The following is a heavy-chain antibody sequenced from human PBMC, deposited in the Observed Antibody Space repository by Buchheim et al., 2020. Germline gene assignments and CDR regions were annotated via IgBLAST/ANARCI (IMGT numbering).Heavy chain of an antibody. V-gene: IGHV4-59*01. J-gene: IGHJ4*01. Sequence: QVQLQESGPRLVKPSETLSLTCTVSGDSISPYYWSWIRQPPGKGLEWIGYIFQTDSTNYNPSLRSRVTMSVDRSKNQVSLNLGSVTAADTAVYFCARKRHVGGGDFDYWGHGIL. CDR3: ARKRHVGGGDFDY. D-gene: IGHD2-15*01. CDR2: IFQTDST. CDR1: GDSISPYY.